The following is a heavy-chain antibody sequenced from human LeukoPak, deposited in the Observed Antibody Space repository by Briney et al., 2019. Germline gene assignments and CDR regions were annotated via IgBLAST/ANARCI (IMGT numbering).Heavy chain of an antibody. D-gene: IGHD6-19*01. Sequence: GASVEVSCKASGGTFSSSSISWVRQAPGQGLEWMGGIIPIFGTANYAQKFQGRVTITADESTSTAYMELSSLRSEDTAVYYCARVRYSSGNFDYWGQGTLVTVSS. V-gene: IGHV1-69*13. J-gene: IGHJ4*02. CDR2: IIPIFGTA. CDR3: ARVRYSSGNFDY. CDR1: GGTFSSSS.